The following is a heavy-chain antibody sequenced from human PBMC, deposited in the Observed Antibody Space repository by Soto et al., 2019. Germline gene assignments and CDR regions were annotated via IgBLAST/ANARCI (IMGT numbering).Heavy chain of an antibody. CDR2: IYPGDSDT. V-gene: IGHV5-51*01. D-gene: IGHD2-2*01. CDR1: GYSFTSYW. CDR3: ARHLSDIVVVPAAIYGMDV. J-gene: IGHJ6*02. Sequence: GESLKISCKGSGYSFTSYWIGWVRQMPGKGLEWMGIIYPGDSDTRYSPSFQGQVTISADKSISTAYLQWSSLKASDTAMYYCARHLSDIVVVPAAIYGMDVWGQGTTVTVFS.